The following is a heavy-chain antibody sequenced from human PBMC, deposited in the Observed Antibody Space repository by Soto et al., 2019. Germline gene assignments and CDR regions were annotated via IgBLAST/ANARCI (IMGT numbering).Heavy chain of an antibody. D-gene: IGHD2-2*01. J-gene: IGHJ4*02. CDR3: AKGLVPAAKTSLNDY. Sequence: LRLSCAASGFTFSNYAMTWVRQAPGKGLEWVSTISDNGGSTFYADSVKGRFTISRDNSKKTLYLQMNSLRAEDTAVYYCAKGLVPAAKTSLNDYWGQGTLVTVSS. CDR2: ISDNGGST. CDR1: GFTFSNYA. V-gene: IGHV3-23*01.